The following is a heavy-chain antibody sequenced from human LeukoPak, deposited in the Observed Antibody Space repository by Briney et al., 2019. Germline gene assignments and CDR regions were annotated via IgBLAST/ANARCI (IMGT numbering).Heavy chain of an antibody. Sequence: GGSLRLSCAASGFTFSEAWMHWVRRAPGKGLVWVSRINNDGSTTRYADSVKGRFTISRDNARNTLYLQMNSLRAEDTAVYYCARVSGPGMNEYFHLWGQGTLVTVSS. J-gene: IGHJ1*01. CDR1: GFTFSEAW. D-gene: IGHD3-10*01. CDR3: ARVSGPGMNEYFHL. CDR2: INNDGSTT. V-gene: IGHV3-74*01.